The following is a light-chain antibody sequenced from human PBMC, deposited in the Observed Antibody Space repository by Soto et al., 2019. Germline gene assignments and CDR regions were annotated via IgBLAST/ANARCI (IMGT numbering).Light chain of an antibody. CDR2: DVS. CDR3: SSFTSISTRV. Sequence: QSALTQPASVSGSPGQSITISCTGTSSDDGGYKYVSWYQQHPGKAPTLMIYDVSHRPSGVSNRFSGSNSGNTASLTISGLQADDEADYCCSSFTSISTRVFGTGTKVTVL. CDR1: SSDDGGYKY. V-gene: IGLV2-14*01. J-gene: IGLJ1*01.